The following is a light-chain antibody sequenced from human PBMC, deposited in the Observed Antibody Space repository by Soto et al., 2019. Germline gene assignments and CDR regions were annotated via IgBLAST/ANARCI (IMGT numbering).Light chain of an antibody. CDR2: KIS. J-gene: IGKJ2*01. CDR1: QSLARSDGNTY. V-gene: IGKV2-30*02. CDR3: MQGGQLPYT. Sequence: DVVMPQSPLSLPVTLGQPASISCMSSQSLARSDGNTYLNWFQQRPGQSPRRLIYKISNRDTGVQDRFSGSESVTDFTLKIIRVEAEDVGRDYCMQGGQLPYTFGQETKQDIK.